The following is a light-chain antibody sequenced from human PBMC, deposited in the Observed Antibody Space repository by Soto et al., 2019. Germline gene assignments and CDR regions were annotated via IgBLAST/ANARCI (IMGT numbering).Light chain of an antibody. Sequence: SYELTQPSSVSVAPGQTASINCGGNNIETKSVHWYQQRPGQAPVLVVYDDGDRPSGIPERFSGSNSGHTATLTITRVEAGDEAAYYCQVWDNSSDHWVFGGGTKLTVL. V-gene: IGLV3-21*02. CDR2: DDG. J-gene: IGLJ3*02. CDR1: NIETKS. CDR3: QVWDNSSDHWV.